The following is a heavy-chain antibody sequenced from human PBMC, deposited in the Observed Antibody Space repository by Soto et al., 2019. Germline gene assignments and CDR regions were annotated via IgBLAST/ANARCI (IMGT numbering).Heavy chain of an antibody. CDR3: ARKVFGSTSRPDWWYFDL. CDR2: ISGGGDRT. V-gene: IGHV3-23*01. D-gene: IGHD3-3*01. J-gene: IGHJ2*01. CDR1: GFTFINYA. Sequence: EVQLLESGGGLVQPGGSLRLSCVGSGFTFINYAMNWVRQTPGKGLEWVSGISGGGDRTFDADSVKGRFTISRDNSKNTVDFQMNSLRAGDPGVYYCARKVFGSTSRPDWWYFDLWGRGTLVTVSS.